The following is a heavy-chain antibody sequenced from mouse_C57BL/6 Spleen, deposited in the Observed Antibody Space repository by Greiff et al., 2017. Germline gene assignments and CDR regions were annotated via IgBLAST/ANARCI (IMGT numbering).Heavy chain of an antibody. Sequence: QVQLQQSGPELVKPGASVKLSCKASGYTFTSYDINWVKQRPGQGLEWIGWIYPRDGSTKYNEKFKGKATLTVDTSSSTAYMELHSLTSEDSAVYFGARVYDYDGDYAMDYWGQGTSVTGSS. CDR1: GYTFTSYD. CDR3: ARVYDYDGDYAMDY. V-gene: IGHV1-85*01. J-gene: IGHJ4*01. CDR2: IYPRDGST. D-gene: IGHD2-4*01.